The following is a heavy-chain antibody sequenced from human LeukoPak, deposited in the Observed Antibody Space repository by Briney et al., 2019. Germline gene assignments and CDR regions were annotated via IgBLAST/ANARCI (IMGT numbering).Heavy chain of an antibody. CDR3: ARGFDSKSTYFYY. D-gene: IGHD5-12*01. Sequence: PSETLSLSCTVSGGSISNYYWNWLRQPPEKGLGWVGYIYYSGSTNYNPSLKSRVTISLDTSKNQFSLRLTSVTAADTAVYYCARGFDSKSTYFYYWGQGTLVTVSS. J-gene: IGHJ4*02. CDR2: IYYSGST. CDR1: GGSISNYY. V-gene: IGHV4-59*13.